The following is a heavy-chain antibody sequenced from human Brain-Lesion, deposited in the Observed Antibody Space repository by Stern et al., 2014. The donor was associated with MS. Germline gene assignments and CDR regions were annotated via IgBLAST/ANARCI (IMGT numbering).Heavy chain of an antibody. CDR1: GFNFSSYW. V-gene: IGHV3-74*02. CDR3: ARGVGDY. D-gene: IGHD3-16*01. J-gene: IGHJ4*02. Sequence: EDQPVESGGGLVQPGGSLRLSCAASGFNFSSYWMHWVRHFPEKGLFWVSQINRDGSDTSYAYSVKGRFSISRDNIRNMLYLRMTSLRAEDTAVYYCARGVGDYWGQGARVTVSS. CDR2: INRDGSDT.